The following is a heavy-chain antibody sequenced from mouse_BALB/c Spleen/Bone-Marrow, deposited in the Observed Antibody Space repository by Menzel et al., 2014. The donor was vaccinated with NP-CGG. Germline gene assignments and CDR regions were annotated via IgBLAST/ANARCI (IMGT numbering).Heavy chain of an antibody. V-gene: IGHV1S135*01. Sequence: LVESGASVKVSCKASGYAFTSYNMYWVKQSHGKSLEWIGYIDPYNGGTSYNQKFKGKATLTVDKSSSTAYMHLNSLTSEDSAVYYCARIGIGNIGGAYWGQGTLVTVSA. D-gene: IGHD4-1*01. J-gene: IGHJ3*01. CDR2: IDPYNGGT. CDR1: GYAFTSYN. CDR3: ARIGIGNIGGAY.